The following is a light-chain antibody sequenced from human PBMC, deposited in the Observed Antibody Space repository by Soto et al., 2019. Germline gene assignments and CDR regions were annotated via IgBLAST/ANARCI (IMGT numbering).Light chain of an antibody. Sequence: EILMTQSPATLSVSPGERATVSCIASQSVSINLAWYQQKPGQAPRLLIYGASTRATGIPARFSGSGSGTEFTLTISSLQSEDFAVYYCQQYSNWPSWTFGQGTKVDI. CDR3: QQYSNWPSWT. J-gene: IGKJ1*01. V-gene: IGKV3-15*01. CDR2: GAS. CDR1: QSVSIN.